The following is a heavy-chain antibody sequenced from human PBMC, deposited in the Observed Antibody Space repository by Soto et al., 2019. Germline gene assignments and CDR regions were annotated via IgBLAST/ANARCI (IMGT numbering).Heavy chain of an antibody. CDR1: GFTFSSYA. CDR3: ARDRSPGWLQPNNWFDP. Sequence: QVQLVESGGGVVQPGRSLRLSCAASGFTFSSYAMHWVRQAPGKGLEWVAVISYDGSNKYYADSVKGRFTISRDNSKNTLYLQMNSLRAEDTAVYYCARDRSPGWLQPNNWFDPWGQGTLVTVS. V-gene: IGHV3-30-3*01. D-gene: IGHD5-12*01. J-gene: IGHJ5*02. CDR2: ISYDGSNK.